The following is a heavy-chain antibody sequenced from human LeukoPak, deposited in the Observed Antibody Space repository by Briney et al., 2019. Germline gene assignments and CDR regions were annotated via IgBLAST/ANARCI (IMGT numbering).Heavy chain of an antibody. V-gene: IGHV4-4*07. CDR2: MYTTGST. CDR1: GDSISGYY. CDR3: TSGRAYYDSSGFFNY. D-gene: IGHD3-22*01. J-gene: IGHJ4*02. Sequence: SDTLSLTCNVSGDSISGYYWNWIRQPAAKGLEWIGRMYTTGSTSYNPSLASRVTMSVDTSKNQFSLNLNSVTAADTAFYYCTSGRAYYDSSGFFNYRGQGILVTVSS.